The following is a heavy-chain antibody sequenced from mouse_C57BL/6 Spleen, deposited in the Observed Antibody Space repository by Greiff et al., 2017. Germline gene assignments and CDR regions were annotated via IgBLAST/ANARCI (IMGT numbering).Heavy chain of an antibody. Sequence: QVQLQQPGAELVRPGTSVKLSCKASGYTFTSYWMHWVKQRPGQGLEWIGVIDPSDSYTNYNQKFKGKATLTVDTSSSTAYMQLSSLTSEDSADYYCAKRGDDGYYAYFDYWGQGTTLTVAS. D-gene: IGHD2-3*01. CDR2: IDPSDSYT. CDR3: AKRGDDGYYAYFDY. J-gene: IGHJ2*01. CDR1: GYTFTSYW. V-gene: IGHV1-59*01.